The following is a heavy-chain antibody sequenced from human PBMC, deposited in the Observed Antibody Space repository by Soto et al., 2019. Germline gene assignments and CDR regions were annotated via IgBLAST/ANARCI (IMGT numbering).Heavy chain of an antibody. CDR1: GYTFTDFF. Sequence: ASVKVSCKASGYTFTDFFVHWVRQAPGQGLEWMGWINPHDGGTKYAQKFQGRVTMTWDTSISTAFTELNGLRPDDTAIYFCARAGSFGVDEYFQYWGEGSLVTV. CDR2: INPHDGGT. V-gene: IGHV1-2*02. D-gene: IGHD3-3*02. CDR3: ARAGSFGVDEYFQY. J-gene: IGHJ1*01.